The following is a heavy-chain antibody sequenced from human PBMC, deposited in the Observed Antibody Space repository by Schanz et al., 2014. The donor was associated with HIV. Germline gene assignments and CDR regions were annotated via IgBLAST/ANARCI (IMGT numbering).Heavy chain of an antibody. D-gene: IGHD1-26*01. CDR1: GYGFTNYV. J-gene: IGHJ3*02. Sequence: QVQLLQSGPEVKTPGASVKVSCKTSGYGFTNYVVTWVRQAPGQGLEWMGAIIPFTGSSNYAQEFQGRVTITADDSTSTAYMDLSSLTSEDTAVYYCAREKGVGTATLDAFDIWGQGTMVTVSS. V-gene: IGHV1-69*13. CDR2: IIPFTGSS. CDR3: AREKGVGTATLDAFDI.